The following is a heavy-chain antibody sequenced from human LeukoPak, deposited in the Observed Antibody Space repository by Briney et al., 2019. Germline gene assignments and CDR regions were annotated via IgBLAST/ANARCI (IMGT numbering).Heavy chain of an antibody. CDR2: IIPIFGTA. V-gene: IGHV1-69*05. D-gene: IGHD1-26*01. CDR1: GGTFSSYA. J-gene: IGHJ4*02. Sequence: SVKVSCKASGGTFSSYATSWVRQAPGQGLEWMGGIIPIFGTANYAQKFQGRVTITTDESTSTAYMELSSLRSEDTAVYYCATGGSYYRDYFDYWGQGTLVTVSS. CDR3: ATGGSYYRDYFDY.